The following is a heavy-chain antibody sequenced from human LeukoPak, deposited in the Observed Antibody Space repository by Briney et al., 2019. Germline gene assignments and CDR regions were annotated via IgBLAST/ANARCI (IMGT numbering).Heavy chain of an antibody. J-gene: IGHJ4*02. CDR3: ARRDRIAAAGFDY. CDR1: GGSFSGFY. D-gene: IGHD6-13*01. V-gene: IGHV4-34*01. CDR2: INHSGGT. Sequence: KPSETLSLTCAVYGGSFSGFYWSWIRQPPGKGLEWTGEINHSGGTNYNPSLKSRVTISVDTSKNQFSLKLNSVTAADTAVYYCARRDRIAAAGFDYWGQGTLVTVSS.